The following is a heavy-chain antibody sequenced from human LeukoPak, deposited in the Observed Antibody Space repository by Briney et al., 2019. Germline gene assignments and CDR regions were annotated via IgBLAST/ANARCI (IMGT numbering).Heavy chain of an antibody. Sequence: SETLSLTCAVSDYSISRGYYWGWIRQPPGKGLEWIGSISNTGNTYYNPSLKSRVTISVDTSKNQFSLNLSSVSAADTAVYYCARVPGTTRTPYYCDYWGQGILVTVSS. CDR3: ARVPGTTRTPYYCDY. D-gene: IGHD1-1*01. J-gene: IGHJ4*02. V-gene: IGHV4-38-2*01. CDR2: ISNTGNT. CDR1: DYSISRGYY.